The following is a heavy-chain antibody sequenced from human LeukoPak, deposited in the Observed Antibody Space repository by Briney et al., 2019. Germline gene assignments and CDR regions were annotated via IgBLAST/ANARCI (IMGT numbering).Heavy chain of an antibody. CDR2: IYYSGST. Sequence: SETLSLTCTVSGGSISSHYWSWIRQPPGKGLEWIGYIYYSGSTNYNPSLKSRVTISVDTSKNQFSLKLSSVTAADTAVYYCARGEMATIEYYFDYWGQGTLVTVSS. V-gene: IGHV4-59*11. CDR1: GGSISSHY. J-gene: IGHJ4*02. CDR3: ARGEMATIEYYFDY. D-gene: IGHD5-24*01.